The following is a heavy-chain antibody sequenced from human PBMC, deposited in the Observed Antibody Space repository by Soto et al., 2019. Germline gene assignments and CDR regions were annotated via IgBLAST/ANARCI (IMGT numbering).Heavy chain of an antibody. CDR3: ERDLLGMGYFDL. J-gene: IGHJ2*01. CDR2: IYYSGGT. D-gene: IGHD7-27*01. CDR1: GGSISSYY. Sequence: QVQLQESGPGLVKPSETVSLTCTVSGGSISSYYWSWIRQPPGKGLEWIGNIYYSGGTNYNPSLKSRVTISVDTSKNQFSLKLSSVTAADAAVYYCERDLLGMGYFDLWGRGTLVTVSS. V-gene: IGHV4-59*01.